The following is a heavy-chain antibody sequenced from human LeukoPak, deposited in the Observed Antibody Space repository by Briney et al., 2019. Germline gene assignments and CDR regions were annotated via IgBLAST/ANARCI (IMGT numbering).Heavy chain of an antibody. Sequence: SVKVSCKASGGTFSSYAISWVRQAPGQGLEWMGRIIPILGIANYAQKFQGRVTITADKSTSTAYMELSSLRSEDTAVYYYARDGGRGGLDAFDIWGQGTMVTVSS. D-gene: IGHD3-10*01. CDR1: GGTFSSYA. CDR3: ARDGGRGGLDAFDI. V-gene: IGHV1-69*04. CDR2: IIPILGIA. J-gene: IGHJ3*02.